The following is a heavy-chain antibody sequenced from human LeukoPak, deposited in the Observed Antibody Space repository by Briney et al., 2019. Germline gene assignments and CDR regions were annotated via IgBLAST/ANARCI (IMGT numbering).Heavy chain of an antibody. CDR3: TKAPIVSCSGAFCYPFDS. CDR2: TVGGGSPNT. CDR1: AFYFANYA. D-gene: IGHD2-15*01. V-gene: IGHV3-23*01. Sequence: GGSLRLSCAASAFYFANYAMSWVRQAPGKGLEWVSATVGGGSPNTYHADSVKGRFTISRDNSKNTLFLQMNSLRAEDTAIYYCTKAPIVSCSGAFCYPFDSWGQGTLVTVSS. J-gene: IGHJ4*02.